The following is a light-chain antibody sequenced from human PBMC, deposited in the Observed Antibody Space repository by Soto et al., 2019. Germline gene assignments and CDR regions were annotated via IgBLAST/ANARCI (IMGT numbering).Light chain of an antibody. CDR1: QSVLYSSDNKDY. J-gene: IGKJ3*01. CDR3: QQYYIPPLT. V-gene: IGKV4-1*01. CDR2: WAS. Sequence: DIVMTQSPDSLAVSLGERATINCKSSQSVLYSSDNKDYLAWYQQKPGQPPKLLIYWASTRESGVPDRFSGSGSGTDFTLTISSLQAEDVAVYYCQQYYIPPLTFGPGTKVDIK.